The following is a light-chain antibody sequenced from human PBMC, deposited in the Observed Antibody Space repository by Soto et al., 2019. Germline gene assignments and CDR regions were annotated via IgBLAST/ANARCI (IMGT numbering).Light chain of an antibody. J-gene: IGLJ1*01. CDR2: DVS. Sequence: QSVLTQPRSVSWAPGQSVTISCTGTSSDVGGSNYVSWYQQHPDKAPKLMIYDVSKRPSGVPDRFSASKSGNTASLTISGLQAEDEADYFCCSYTNTYTSYVFGTGTKVTVL. CDR1: SSDVGGSNY. V-gene: IGLV2-11*01. CDR3: CSYTNTYTSYV.